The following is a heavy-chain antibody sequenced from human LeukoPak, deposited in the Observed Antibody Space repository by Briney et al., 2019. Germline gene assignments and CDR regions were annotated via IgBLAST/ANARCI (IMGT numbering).Heavy chain of an antibody. J-gene: IGHJ4*02. Sequence: PSETLSLTCTVSGGSISSYYWSWIRQPPGKGLEWIGYIYYSGSTNYNPSLKSRVTISVDTSKNQFSLKLSSVTAADTAVYYCARDLTGYCTNGVCSIFDYWGQGTLVTVSS. CDR2: IYYSGST. CDR1: GGSISSYY. V-gene: IGHV4-59*01. CDR3: ARDLTGYCTNGVCSIFDY. D-gene: IGHD2-8*01.